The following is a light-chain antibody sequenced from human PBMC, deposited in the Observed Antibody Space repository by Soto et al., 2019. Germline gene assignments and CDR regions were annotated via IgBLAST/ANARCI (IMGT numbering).Light chain of an antibody. V-gene: IGLV1-40*01. J-gene: IGLJ1*01. CDR2: GNS. CDR3: QSYDSSLSVLYV. Sequence: QSVLTQPPSVSEAPRQRVTISCSGSSSNIGNNAVNWYQQLPGKAPKLLIYGNSNRPSGVPDRFSGSKSGTSASLAITGLQAEDEADYYCQSYDSSLSVLYVFGTGTKVTVL. CDR1: SSNIGNNA.